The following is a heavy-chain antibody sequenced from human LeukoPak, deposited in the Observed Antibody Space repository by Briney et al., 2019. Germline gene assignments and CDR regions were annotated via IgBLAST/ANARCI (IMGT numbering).Heavy chain of an antibody. CDR3: AKVYSSGYYYDPHDAFDI. V-gene: IGHV3-30*18. D-gene: IGHD3-22*01. Sequence: HPGGSLRLSCAASGFTFSSYGMHWVRQAPGKGLEWVAVISYDGSNKYYADSVKGRFTISRDNSKNTLYLQMNSLRAEDTAVYYCAKVYSSGYYYDPHDAFDIWGQGTMVTVSS. J-gene: IGHJ3*02. CDR2: ISYDGSNK. CDR1: GFTFSSYG.